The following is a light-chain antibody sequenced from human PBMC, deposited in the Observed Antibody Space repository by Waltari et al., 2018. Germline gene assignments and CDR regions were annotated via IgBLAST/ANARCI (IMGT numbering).Light chain of an antibody. Sequence: YVVTQPPSVSVAPGKTARLTCEGENIETKSVNWYQQKAGQAPLVVMFYDSDRPSGIRERFSGSNSGSTATLTINWVEPGDEADYHCQVWDDTNNSGVFGGGTKLTVL. CDR2: YDS. CDR3: QVWDDTNNSGV. V-gene: IGLV3-21*04. CDR1: NIETKS. J-gene: IGLJ3*02.